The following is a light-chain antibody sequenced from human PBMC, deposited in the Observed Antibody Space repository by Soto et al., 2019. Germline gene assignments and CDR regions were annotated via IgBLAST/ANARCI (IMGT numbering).Light chain of an antibody. CDR1: SSDVGGYDF. CDR3: SSYEGSNTWV. J-gene: IGLJ3*02. CDR2: DVS. V-gene: IGLV2-8*01. Sequence: QSVLTQPPSASGSPGQSVTISCTGTSSDVGGYDFVSWYQHHPGKAPKLMIFDVSKRPSGVPDRFSGSKSGNTASLTVSGRQAEDEADYYCSSYEGSNTWVFGGGTKLTVL.